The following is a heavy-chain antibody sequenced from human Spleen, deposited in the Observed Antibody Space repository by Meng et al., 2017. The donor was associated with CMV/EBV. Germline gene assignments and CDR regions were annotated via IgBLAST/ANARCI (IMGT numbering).Heavy chain of an antibody. CDR1: GFTFSSYA. CDR3: ARRVPAYYFDY. V-gene: IGHV3-23*01. J-gene: IGHJ4*02. Sequence: LSCAASGFTFSSYAMSWVRQAPGKGLEWVSAISGSGGSTLYADSVRGRFTISRDNSENTLILQTNSLRAEDTAVYYCARRVPAYYFDYWGQGTLVTVSS. CDR2: ISGSGGST.